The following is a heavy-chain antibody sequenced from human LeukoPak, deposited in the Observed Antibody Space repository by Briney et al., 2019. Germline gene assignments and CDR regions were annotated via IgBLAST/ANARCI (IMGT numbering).Heavy chain of an antibody. CDR3: ARGLIYSRNLFDP. V-gene: IGHV3-66*01. Sequence: GGSLRLSCAGSGFTVSSNYMSWVRQAPGKGLEWVSVIYTGGNTYYADSVKGRFTISRDNSKNTLYLQMNSLRAEDTAVYYCARGLIYSRNLFDPWGQGTLVTVSS. D-gene: IGHD4-11*01. CDR2: IYTGGNT. CDR1: GFTVSSNY. J-gene: IGHJ5*02.